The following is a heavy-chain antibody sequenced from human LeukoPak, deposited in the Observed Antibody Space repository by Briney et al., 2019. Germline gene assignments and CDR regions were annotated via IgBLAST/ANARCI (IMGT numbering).Heavy chain of an antibody. CDR2: INHSGST. CDR3: ARGRMTGYDFWSGYPRINWFDP. J-gene: IGHJ5*02. V-gene: IGHV4-34*01. CDR1: GGSFSGYY. D-gene: IGHD3-3*01. Sequence: PSETLSLTCAVYGGSFSGYYWSWIRQPPEKGLEWIGEINHSGSTNYNPSLKSRVTISVDTSKNQFSLKLSSVTAADTAVYYCARGRMTGYDFWSGYPRINWFDPWGQGTLVTVSS.